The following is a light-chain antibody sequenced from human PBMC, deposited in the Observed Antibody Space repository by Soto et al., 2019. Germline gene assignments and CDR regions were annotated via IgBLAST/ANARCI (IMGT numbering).Light chain of an antibody. CDR1: QSVSSGY. Sequence: EIVLTQSPGTLSLSPGERATLSCRASQSVSSGYLAWYQQKPGQAPRLLISGASSRATGIPDRFSGSGSGTDFTLTINSLQSEDFAVYYCQQYKNWPHTFGQGTKVDIK. V-gene: IGKV3-20*01. J-gene: IGKJ2*01. CDR3: QQYKNWPHT. CDR2: GAS.